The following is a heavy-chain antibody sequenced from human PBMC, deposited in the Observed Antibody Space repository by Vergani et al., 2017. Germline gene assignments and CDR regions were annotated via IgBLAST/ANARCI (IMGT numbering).Heavy chain of an antibody. CDR1: GFSLSTSGMC. J-gene: IGHJ6*02. D-gene: IGHD3-10*01. Sequence: QVTLRESGPALVKPTQTLTLTCTFSGFSLSTSGMCVSWIRQPPGKALEWLARIDWDDDKYYSTSLKTRLTISKDTSKNQVVLTMTNVDPADTATYYCARXLESDASGSLHYYGMDVWGQGTTVTVSS. CDR3: ARXLESDASGSLHYYGMDV. CDR2: IDWDDDK. V-gene: IGHV2-70*15.